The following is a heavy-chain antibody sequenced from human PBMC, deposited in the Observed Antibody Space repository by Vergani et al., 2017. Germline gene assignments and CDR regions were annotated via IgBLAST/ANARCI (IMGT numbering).Heavy chain of an antibody. CDR3: VRDRSLCAGGRCYTEAWDY. CDR2: ISTRQSIV. Sequence: EVQVVESGGGLVQPGGCLRLSCVATGFTFSTYSMNWVRQAPGKGLEWISYISTRQSIVYYAASVKGRFTISRDIAKNTLYLQVRSLRLEDTGVYHCVRDRSLCAGGRCYTEAWDYWGQGTPVTVSS. D-gene: IGHD2-2*02. J-gene: IGHJ4*02. V-gene: IGHV3-48*04. CDR1: GFTFSTYS.